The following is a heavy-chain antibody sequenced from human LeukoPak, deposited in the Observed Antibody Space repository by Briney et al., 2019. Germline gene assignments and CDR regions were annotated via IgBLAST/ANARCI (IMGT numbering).Heavy chain of an antibody. V-gene: IGHV4-61*02. CDR1: GGSISSGSYY. D-gene: IGHD5/OR15-5a*01. CDR3: ASMGRGYSVGYMDV. J-gene: IGHJ6*03. Sequence: SETLSLTCTVSGGSISSGSYYWSWIRQPAGKGLEWIGRIYTSGSTNYNPSLKRRVNISVDPSKNQFSLKLSCVTAADTAVYYCASMGRGYSVGYMDVWGKGTTVTISS. CDR2: IYTSGST.